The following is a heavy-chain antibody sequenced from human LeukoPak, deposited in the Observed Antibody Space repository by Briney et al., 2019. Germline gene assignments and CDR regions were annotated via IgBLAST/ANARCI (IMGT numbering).Heavy chain of an antibody. CDR3: ARYSPVVAATYWYFDL. Sequence: SETLSLTCTVSGSSISSYYWSWIRQPPGKGLEWIGYIYYSGSTNYNPSLKSRVTISVDTSKNQFSLKLSSVTAADTAVYYCARYSPVVAATYWYFDLWGRGTLVTVSS. J-gene: IGHJ2*01. CDR2: IYYSGST. CDR1: GSSISSYY. D-gene: IGHD2-15*01. V-gene: IGHV4-59*01.